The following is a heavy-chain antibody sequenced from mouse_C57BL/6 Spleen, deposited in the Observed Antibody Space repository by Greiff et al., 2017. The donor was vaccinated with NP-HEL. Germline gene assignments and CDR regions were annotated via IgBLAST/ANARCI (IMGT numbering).Heavy chain of an antibody. J-gene: IGHJ2*01. CDR2: IDPSDSYT. D-gene: IGHD2-1*01. CDR3: AREGGGNYGDY. V-gene: IGHV1-69*01. CDR1: GYTFTSYW. Sequence: VQLQQSGAELVMPGASVKLSCKASGYTFTSYWMHWVKQRPGQGLEWIGEIDPSDSYTNYNQKFKGKSTLTVDKSSSTAYMQLSSLTSEDSAVYYCAREGGGNYGDYWGQGTTLTVSS.